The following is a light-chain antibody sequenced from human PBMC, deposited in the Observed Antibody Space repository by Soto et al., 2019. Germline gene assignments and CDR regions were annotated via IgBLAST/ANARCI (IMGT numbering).Light chain of an antibody. V-gene: IGLV2-14*03. Sequence: QSALTHPASVSGSPGQSITISCTGTRSDVGGNKYVSWYQHYPGKAPKLMICDVSNRPSGVSNRFSGSKSGNTASLTISGLQAEDEADYYCSAFTGTTYVFGTGTKVTVL. CDR1: RSDVGGNKY. J-gene: IGLJ1*01. CDR2: DVS. CDR3: SAFTGTTYV.